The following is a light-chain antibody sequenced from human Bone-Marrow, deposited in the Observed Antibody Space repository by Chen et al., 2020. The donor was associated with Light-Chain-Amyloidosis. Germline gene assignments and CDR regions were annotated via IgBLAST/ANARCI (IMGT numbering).Light chain of an antibody. CDR3: QVWDRSSDRPV. Sequence: SYVLTQPSSVSVAPGQTATIACGGNNIGSTSVHWYQQTPGQAPLLVVYEDSDRPSGIPERLSGYDSGNTATLTISRVEAGDEADYYCQVWDRSSDRPVFGGGTKLTVL. J-gene: IGLJ3*02. CDR2: EDS. V-gene: IGLV3-21*02. CDR1: NIGSTS.